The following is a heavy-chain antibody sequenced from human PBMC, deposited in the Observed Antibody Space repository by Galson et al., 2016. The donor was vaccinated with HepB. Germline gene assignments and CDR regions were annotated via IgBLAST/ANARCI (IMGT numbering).Heavy chain of an antibody. CDR2: IDHSGST. CDR1: GGSLSGYY. J-gene: IGHJ4*02. CDR3: ARVPYEDLVRRNSYYFDY. D-gene: IGHD3-3*01. Sequence: SETLSLTCAVYGGSLSGYYWSWIRQPPGKGLEWIGEIDHSGSTNYNPSLKSRVTLSVDTSRNRFSLKLSSVTAADTAVYYCARVPYEDLVRRNSYYFDYWGQGTLVTVSS. V-gene: IGHV4-34*01.